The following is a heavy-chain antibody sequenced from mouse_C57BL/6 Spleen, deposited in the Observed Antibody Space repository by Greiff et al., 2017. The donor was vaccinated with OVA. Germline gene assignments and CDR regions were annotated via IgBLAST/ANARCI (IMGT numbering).Heavy chain of an antibody. J-gene: IGHJ4*01. CDR1: GYSITSGYD. D-gene: IGHD2-1*01. CDR3: ARGNYLYYAMDY. CDR2: ISYSGST. V-gene: IGHV3-1*01. Sequence: VQLQQSGPGMVKPSQSLSLTCTVTGYSITSGYDWHWIRHFPGNKLEWMGYISYSGSTNYNPSLKSRISITHDTSKNHFFLKLNSVTTEDTATYYCARGNYLYYAMDYWGQGTSVTVSS.